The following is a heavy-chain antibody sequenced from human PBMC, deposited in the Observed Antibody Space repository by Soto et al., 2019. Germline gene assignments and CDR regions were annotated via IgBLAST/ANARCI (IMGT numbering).Heavy chain of an antibody. J-gene: IGHJ4*02. CDR2: VIPILGTA. CDR3: ARLGHPGH. CDR1: GGSLRNSV. V-gene: IGHV1-69*01. Sequence: QVQLVQSGAEVKKPGSSVKVSCTASGGSLRNSVISWVRQAPAQRLEWMGGVIPILGTANYAQKFQGRVTMTAAEATSTAYMALSSLSPDDTAVYYCARLGHPGHWGPGTLVIVSS.